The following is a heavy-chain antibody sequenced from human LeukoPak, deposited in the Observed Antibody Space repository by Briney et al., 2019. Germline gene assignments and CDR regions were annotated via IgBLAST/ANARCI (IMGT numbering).Heavy chain of an antibody. CDR2: ISWNSGSI. Sequence: GRSLRLSCAASGFTFDDYAMHWVRQAPGKGLEWVSGISWNSGSIGYADSVKGRFTISRDNAKNSLYLQMNSLRAEDTAVYYCASLRKALSWGQGTLVTVSS. V-gene: IGHV3-9*01. CDR3: ASLRKALS. CDR1: GFTFDDYA. D-gene: IGHD1-14*01. J-gene: IGHJ4*02.